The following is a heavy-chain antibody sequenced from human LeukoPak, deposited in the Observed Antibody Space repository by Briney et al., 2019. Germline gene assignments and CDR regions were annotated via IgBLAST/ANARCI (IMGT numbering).Heavy chain of an antibody. CDR2: INPNSGGT. CDR3: ARDKGIAAAGDAFDI. CDR1: GYTFTGYY. J-gene: IGHJ3*02. Sequence: ASVKVSCKASGYTFTGYYMHWVRQAPGQGLEWMGWINPNSGGTNYAQKFQGRVTLTRDTSISTAYMELNRLRSDDTAVYYCARDKGIAAAGDAFDIWGQGTMVTVSS. V-gene: IGHV1-2*02. D-gene: IGHD6-13*01.